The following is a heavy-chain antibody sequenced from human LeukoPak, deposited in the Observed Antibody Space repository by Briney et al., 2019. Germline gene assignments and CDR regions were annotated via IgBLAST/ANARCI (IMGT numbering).Heavy chain of an antibody. CDR1: GFTFRTYG. Sequence: GGSLRLSCAASGFTFRTYGMHWVRQAPGKGLEWVTFIRYDGSGKYYADSVKGRFTISRDNSKNTLFLQMNSLRVEDTAMYYCARVPPGIAASGTGGWGQGTLVTVSS. CDR2: IRYDGSGK. CDR3: ARVPPGIAASGTGG. D-gene: IGHD6-13*01. V-gene: IGHV3-30*02. J-gene: IGHJ4*02.